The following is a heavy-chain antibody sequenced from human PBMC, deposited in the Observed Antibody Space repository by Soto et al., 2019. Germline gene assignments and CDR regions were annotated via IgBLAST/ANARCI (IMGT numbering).Heavy chain of an antibody. D-gene: IGHD3-22*01. CDR3: AHTTHNYDSSGNSQYYFDY. CDR2: IFWDDDK. Sequence: QITLKESGPTLVKPTQTLTLTCTFSGFSLTTSRMRMAWIRQPPGKALEWLALIFWDDDKRYSPSLKSRLTPTXDXXKNQVGLTMTNIDPVDTATYFCAHTTHNYDSSGNSQYYFDYWGQGTLVTVSS. CDR1: GFSLTTSRMR. V-gene: IGHV2-5*02. J-gene: IGHJ4*02.